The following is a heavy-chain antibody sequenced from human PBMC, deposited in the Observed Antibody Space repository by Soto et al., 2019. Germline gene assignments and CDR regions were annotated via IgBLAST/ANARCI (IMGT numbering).Heavy chain of an antibody. J-gene: IGHJ4*02. Sequence: QVQLQESGPGLVKPSQTLSLTCTVSGYSISSGGYYWSWIRQHPGKGLEWIGYIDYSGSTYYNPSLKSRVTMSLDTSKNQFPLNISSVSAADAVMFYCARMAKQGARLDFWGQGTLVTVSS. CDR3: ARMAKQGARLDF. CDR2: IDYSGST. V-gene: IGHV4-31*03. D-gene: IGHD5-12*01. CDR1: GYSISSGGYY.